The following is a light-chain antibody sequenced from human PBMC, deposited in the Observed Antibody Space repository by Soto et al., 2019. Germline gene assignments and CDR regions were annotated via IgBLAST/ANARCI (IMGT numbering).Light chain of an antibody. V-gene: IGLV2-14*03. CDR3: SSYTRSSTVGAI. CDR2: DVS. J-gene: IGLJ2*01. Sequence: QSALTQPASVSGSPGQSITISCTGTSSDVGGTNYVSWYQHHPGKAPKLMIYDVSNRPSGVSNRFSGSKSGNTASLTISGLQAEDEAEYYCSSYTRSSTVGAIFGGGTKLTVL. CDR1: SSDVGGTNY.